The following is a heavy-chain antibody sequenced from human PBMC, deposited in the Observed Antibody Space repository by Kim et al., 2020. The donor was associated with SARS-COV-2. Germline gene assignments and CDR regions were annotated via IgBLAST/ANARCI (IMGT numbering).Heavy chain of an antibody. CDR1: GFSLNTPGMA. J-gene: IGHJ4*02. D-gene: IGHD6-13*01. V-gene: IGHV2-5*02. CDR3: AQTGYRSTWYQGYFAS. Sequence: SGPTLVKPTQTLTLTCTFSGFSLNTPGMAVGWIRQPPGKALEWLSVIYWDDEKRYRPSLRSRLTITKDTSKNQVVLMMTNMDYVDAGTYYCAQTGYRSTWYQGYFASWGQGTLVTVSS. CDR2: IYWDDEK.